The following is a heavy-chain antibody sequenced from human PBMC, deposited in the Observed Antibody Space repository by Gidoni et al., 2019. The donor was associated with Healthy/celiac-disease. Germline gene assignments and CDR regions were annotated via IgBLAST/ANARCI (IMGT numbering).Heavy chain of an antibody. V-gene: IGHV3-30*18. D-gene: IGHD6-13*01. CDR1: GFTFSSYG. CDR3: AKGISSPDY. Sequence: QVQLVESGGGVVQPGRSLRLSCAASGFTFSSYGMHWVRQAPGKGLEWVAVISYDGSNKYYADSVKGRFTISRDNSKNTLYLQMNSLRAEDTAVYYCAKGISSPDYWGQGTLVTVSS. J-gene: IGHJ4*02. CDR2: ISYDGSNK.